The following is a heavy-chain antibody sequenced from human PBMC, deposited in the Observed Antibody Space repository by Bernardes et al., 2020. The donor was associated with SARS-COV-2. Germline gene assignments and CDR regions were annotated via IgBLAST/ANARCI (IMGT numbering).Heavy chain of an antibody. D-gene: IGHD6-13*01. CDR1: GFSLSTSGMC. V-gene: IGHV2-70*11. J-gene: IGHJ6*02. Sequence: SGPTLLKPTQTLTLTCTFSGFSLSTSGMCVSWIRQPPGKALEWLARIDWDDDKYYRTSLKTRLTISKDTSKNQVVLTMTNMDPVDTATYYCARIVVPGRGAAGLYYYYGMDVWGQGTTVTVSS. CDR3: ARIVVPGRGAAGLYYYYGMDV. CDR2: IDWDDDK.